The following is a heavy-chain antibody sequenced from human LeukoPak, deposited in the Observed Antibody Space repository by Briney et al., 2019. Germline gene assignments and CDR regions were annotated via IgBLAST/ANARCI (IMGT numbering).Heavy chain of an antibody. J-gene: IGHJ4*02. D-gene: IGHD3-22*01. CDR2: ISGSGGST. CDR3: AKDRRTYYYDSSGYLGDDY. V-gene: IGHV3-23*01. CDR1: GFTFSSYA. Sequence: PGGSLRLSCAASGFTFSSYAMSWVRQDPGKGLEWVSAISGSGGSTYYADSVKGRFTISRDNSKNTLYLQMNSLRAEATAVYYCAKDRRTYYYDSSGYLGDDYWGQGTLVTVSS.